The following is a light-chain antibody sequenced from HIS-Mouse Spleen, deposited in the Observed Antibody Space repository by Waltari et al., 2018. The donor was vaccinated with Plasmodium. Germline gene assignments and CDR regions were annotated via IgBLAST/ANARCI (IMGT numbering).Light chain of an antibody. J-gene: IGLJ2*01. CDR3: CSYAGSSTVV. Sequence: QSALTQPSPVSGSPGPSFTLSFHRTRSPAGRHNLLSWYQQHPGKAPKLMIYEGSKRPSGVSNRFSGSKSGNTASLTISGLQAEDEADYYCCSYAGSSTVVFGGGTKLTVL. V-gene: IGLV2-23*01. CDR2: EGS. CDR1: RSPAGRHNL.